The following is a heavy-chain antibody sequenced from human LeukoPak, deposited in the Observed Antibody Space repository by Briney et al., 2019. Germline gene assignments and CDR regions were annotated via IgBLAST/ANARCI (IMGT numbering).Heavy chain of an antibody. CDR3: ARDRDSSGPGLGY. CDR1: GGTFSSYA. J-gene: IGHJ4*02. CDR2: IIPIFGTA. D-gene: IGHD6-19*01. V-gene: IGHV1-69*05. Sequence: SVKVSCKASGGTFSSYAISWVRQAPGQGLEWMGGIIPIFGTANYAQKFQGRVTMTTDTSTSTAYMELRSLRSDDTAVYYCARDRDSSGPGLGYWGQGTLVTVSS.